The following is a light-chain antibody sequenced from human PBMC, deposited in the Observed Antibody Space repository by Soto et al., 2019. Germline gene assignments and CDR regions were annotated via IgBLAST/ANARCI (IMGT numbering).Light chain of an antibody. J-gene: IGKJ5*01. CDR1: LSVSVY. CDR2: DAS. Sequence: VVLTQSPATLSLSPGERATLSCRTSLSVSVYLDWYQQKPGQAPRLLISDASTTATGIPASFTGSGSVTDFTLTISILEPEDYAVYYCHQRQYWPPITVGQGTRLE. CDR3: HQRQYWPPIT. V-gene: IGKV3-11*01.